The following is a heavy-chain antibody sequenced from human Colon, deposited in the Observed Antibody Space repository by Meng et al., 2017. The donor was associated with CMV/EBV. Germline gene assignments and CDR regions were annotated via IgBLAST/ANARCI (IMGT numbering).Heavy chain of an antibody. V-gene: IGHV4-59*11. D-gene: IGHD1-14*01. Sequence: GSLRLSCTVSGVSMNGHYWSWIRQPPGKGLEWIGYIYYSGSTNYNPSLKSRVTISVDTSKNQFSLKLSSVTAADTAVYYCARDNGGGAGGYDYWGQGTLVTVSS. J-gene: IGHJ4*02. CDR3: ARDNGGGAGGYDY. CDR2: IYYSGST. CDR1: GVSMNGHY.